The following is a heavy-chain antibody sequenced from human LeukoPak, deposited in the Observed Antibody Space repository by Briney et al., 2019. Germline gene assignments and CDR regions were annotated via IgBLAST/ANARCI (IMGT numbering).Heavy chain of an antibody. CDR1: GYTFTNYW. Sequence: GESLKISCKGSGYTFTNYWIGWVRQMPEKGLEWMGLIYPGDSDTRYSPSFQGQVTISADKSITTAYLQWSSLKASDTAMYYCARGSLYDFWSGYYFDYWGQGTLVTVSS. CDR3: ARGSLYDFWSGYYFDY. D-gene: IGHD3-3*01. CDR2: IYPGDSDT. J-gene: IGHJ4*02. V-gene: IGHV5-51*01.